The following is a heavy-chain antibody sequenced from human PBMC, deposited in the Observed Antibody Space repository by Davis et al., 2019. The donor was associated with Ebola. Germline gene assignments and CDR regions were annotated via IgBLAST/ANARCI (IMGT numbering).Heavy chain of an antibody. D-gene: IGHD6-13*01. CDR2: IYYIGST. CDR1: RGSISTYY. J-gene: IGHJ5*02. V-gene: IGHV4-59*08. CDR3: ARRETSSWYAGWFDP. Sequence: MPSETLSLTCTVSRGSISTYYWSWVRQTPGKGLEWIGHIYYIGSTIYNPSFKSRVSISIDRSKNQFSLKLTSVTAADTAVYYCARRETSSWYAGWFDPWGQGTLVTVSS.